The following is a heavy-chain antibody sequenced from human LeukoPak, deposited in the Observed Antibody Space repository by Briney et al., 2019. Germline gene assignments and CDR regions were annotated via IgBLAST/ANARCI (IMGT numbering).Heavy chain of an antibody. CDR3: ARVGGMGYYDSSVVEDY. V-gene: IGHV1-18*01. D-gene: IGHD3-22*01. J-gene: IGHJ4*02. CDR1: GYTFTSYG. CDR2: ISAYNGNT. Sequence: GASVKVSCKASGYTFTSYGISWVRQAPGQGLEWMGWISAYNGNTNYAQKPQGRVTMTTDTSTSTAYMELRSLRSDDTAVYYCARVGGMGYYDSSVVEDYWGQGTLVTVSS.